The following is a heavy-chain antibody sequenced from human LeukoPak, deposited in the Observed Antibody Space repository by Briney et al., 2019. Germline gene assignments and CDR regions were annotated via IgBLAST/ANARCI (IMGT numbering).Heavy chain of an antibody. V-gene: IGHV4-59*08. J-gene: IGHJ5*02. CDR1: GGSISDHY. Sequence: SETLSLTCSVSGGSISDHYWSWIRQPPGKGLGWIAYIYNTEAPNYNPSLNARVTMSLDMSKNQFSLRLSSVTAADTAVYYFARGHYDFAPWGQGILVTVSS. CDR3: ARGHYDFAP. CDR2: IYNTEAP. D-gene: IGHD3-16*01.